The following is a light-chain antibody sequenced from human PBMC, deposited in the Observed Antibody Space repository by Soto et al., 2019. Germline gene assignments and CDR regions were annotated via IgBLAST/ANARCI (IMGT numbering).Light chain of an antibody. Sequence: QSALTQPRSVSGSPGQPVTISCTGTSSDVGGYNFVSWYQQHPGKAPKLMIYDVNDRPSGVPDRFSGSKSGNTASLTISGLQAEDEADYYCCSYAGSSFVFGTGTKVTVL. CDR2: DVN. CDR3: CSYAGSSFV. J-gene: IGLJ1*01. CDR1: SSDVGGYNF. V-gene: IGLV2-11*01.